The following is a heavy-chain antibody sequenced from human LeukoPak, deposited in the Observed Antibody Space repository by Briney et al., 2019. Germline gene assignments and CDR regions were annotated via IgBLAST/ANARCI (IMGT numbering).Heavy chain of an antibody. J-gene: IGHJ4*02. CDR2: LNPHSGGT. V-gene: IGHV1-2*02. Sequence: ASVKVSCKTSGYTFTDYYIHWVRQAPGQGLEWMGWLNPHSGGTNYAQKFQGRVTMTRDTSISTVYVEVSRLRSDDTAVYYCARGAGGYSYGFDNWGQGTLVTVSS. CDR3: ARGAGGYSYGFDN. D-gene: IGHD5-18*01. CDR1: GYTFTDYY.